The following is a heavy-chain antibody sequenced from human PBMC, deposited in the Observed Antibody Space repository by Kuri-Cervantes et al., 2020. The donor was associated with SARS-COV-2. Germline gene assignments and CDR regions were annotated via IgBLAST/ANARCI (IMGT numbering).Heavy chain of an antibody. CDR3: ARDADDSSGYDYFDY. D-gene: IGHD3-22*01. CDR1: GFTFSSYA. V-gene: IGHV3-30*04. J-gene: IGHJ4*02. Sequence: LSLTCAASGFTFSSYAMHWVRQAPGQGLEWVAVISYDGSNKYYADSVKGRFTISRDNSKNTLYLQMNSLRAEDTAVYYCARDADDSSGYDYFDYWGQGTLVTVSS. CDR2: ISYDGSNK.